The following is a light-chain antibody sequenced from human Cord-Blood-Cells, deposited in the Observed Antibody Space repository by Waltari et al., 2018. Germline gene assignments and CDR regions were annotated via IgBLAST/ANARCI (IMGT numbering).Light chain of an antibody. CDR2: KSS. Sequence: SYELTQPPSVSVSPGQTARITCSGDALPKQYAYWYQQKPGQAPVLVIYKSSERPSGSPERLAGSSSGKTVTLTISGVQAEDEADYYCQSADSSGTYVFGTGTKVTVL. J-gene: IGLJ1*01. CDR3: QSADSSGTYV. CDR1: ALPKQY. V-gene: IGLV3-25*02.